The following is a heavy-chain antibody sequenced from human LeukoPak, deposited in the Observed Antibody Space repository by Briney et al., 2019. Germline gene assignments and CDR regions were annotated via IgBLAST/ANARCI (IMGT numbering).Heavy chain of an antibody. Sequence: ASVKVSCKASGYTFTNYYIHWMRQAPGQGLEWVGIINLNAVTTRYAQKFQGRITVTRDTSTSTLYMELSSLRSEDTAVYFCAREGAAEAKNFDYWGQGTLVIVSS. J-gene: IGHJ4*02. V-gene: IGHV1-46*01. D-gene: IGHD6-25*01. CDR2: INLNAVTT. CDR1: GYTFTNYY. CDR3: AREGAAEAKNFDY.